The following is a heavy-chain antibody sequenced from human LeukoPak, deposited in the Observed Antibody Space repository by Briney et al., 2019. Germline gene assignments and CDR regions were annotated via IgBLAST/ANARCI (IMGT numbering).Heavy chain of an antibody. CDR3: ARERAAAGKTFDY. J-gene: IGHJ4*02. D-gene: IGHD6-13*01. CDR1: GFTVSSNY. Sequence: GGSLRLSCAASGFTVSSNYMSWVRQAPGKGLEWVSVIYSCGSTYYADSVKGRFTISRDNAKNSLYLQMNSLRAEDTAVYYCARERAAAGKTFDYWGQGTLVTVSS. V-gene: IGHV3-66*03. CDR2: IYSCGST.